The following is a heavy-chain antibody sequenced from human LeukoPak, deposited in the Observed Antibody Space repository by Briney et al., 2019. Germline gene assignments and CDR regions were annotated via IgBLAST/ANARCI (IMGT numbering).Heavy chain of an antibody. CDR2: ISGSGGST. D-gene: IGHD3-22*01. CDR1: GFTFSSYA. V-gene: IGHV3-23*01. CDR3: AKGGYYDSSGYSY. J-gene: IGHJ4*02. Sequence: GGSLRLSCAASGFTFSSYAMSWVRQAPGKGLEWVSAISGSGGSTYYADSMKGRFTISRDNSKNTLYLQMNSLRAEDTAVYYCAKGGYYDSSGYSYWGQGTLVTVSS.